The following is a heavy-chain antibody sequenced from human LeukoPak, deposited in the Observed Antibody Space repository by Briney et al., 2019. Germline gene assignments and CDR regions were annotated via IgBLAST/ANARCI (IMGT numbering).Heavy chain of an antibody. D-gene: IGHD1-1*01. V-gene: IGHV4-34*01. CDR1: GGSFSGYY. J-gene: IGHJ4*02. Sequence: SETLSLTCAVYGGSFSGYYWSWIRQPPGKGLEWIGEINHSGSTNYNPSLKSRVTISVDTSKNQFSLKLSPVTAADTAVYYCQSRSGDYWGQGTLVTVSS. CDR3: QSRSGDY. CDR2: INHSGST.